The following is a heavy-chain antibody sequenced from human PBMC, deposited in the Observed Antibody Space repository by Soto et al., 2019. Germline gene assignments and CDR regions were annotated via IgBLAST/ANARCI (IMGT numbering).Heavy chain of an antibody. Sequence: GGSLKISCKGFGYSFTSYWVGWVRPMPGKGLEWMGIIYPGDSDTRYSPSFQGQVTISADKSISTAYLQWSSLKASDTAMYYCARLSSIAAAVDYWGQGTLVTVSS. CDR1: GYSFTSYW. CDR2: IYPGDSDT. J-gene: IGHJ4*02. CDR3: ARLSSIAAAVDY. D-gene: IGHD6-13*01. V-gene: IGHV5-51*01.